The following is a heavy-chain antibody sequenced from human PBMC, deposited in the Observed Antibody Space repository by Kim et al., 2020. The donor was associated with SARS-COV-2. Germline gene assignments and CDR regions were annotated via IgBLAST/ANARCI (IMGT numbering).Heavy chain of an antibody. CDR3: ATTPIFGVANWFDP. Sequence: AQRFQGRVTMTEDTSTDTAYMALSSLRSEDTAVYYCATTPIFGVANWFDPWGQGTLVTVSS. D-gene: IGHD3-3*01. V-gene: IGHV1-24*01. J-gene: IGHJ5*02.